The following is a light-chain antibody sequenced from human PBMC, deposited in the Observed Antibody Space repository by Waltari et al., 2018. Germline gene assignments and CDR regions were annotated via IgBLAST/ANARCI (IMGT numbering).Light chain of an antibody. J-gene: IGKJ1*01. CDR1: QSVLYSSNNKNY. V-gene: IGKV4-1*01. Sequence: DIVMTQSPDSLAVSLGERATINCRSSQSVLYSSNNKNYLAWYQQRPGQPPKLLIYSASTRESGVPDRFSGSGSETDFTLTISSLQAEDVAVYYCQQYYNAPRTFGPGTKVEIK. CDR2: SAS. CDR3: QQYYNAPRT.